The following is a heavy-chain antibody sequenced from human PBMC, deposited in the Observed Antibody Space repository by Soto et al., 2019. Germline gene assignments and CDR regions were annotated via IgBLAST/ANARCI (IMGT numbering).Heavy chain of an antibody. V-gene: IGHV4-30-4*01. CDR3: AGLQSMRLSGLDP. Sequence: SETLSLTCTVSGGSISSGDYYWSWIRQPPGKVFEWIGYIYYSGSTYYNPSLKSRVTISVDTSKNHFSLKLSSVTAADTAVYYCAGLQSMRLSGLDPWGQGTLVTVSS. D-gene: IGHD3-16*02. CDR1: GGSISSGDYY. CDR2: IYYSGST. J-gene: IGHJ5*02.